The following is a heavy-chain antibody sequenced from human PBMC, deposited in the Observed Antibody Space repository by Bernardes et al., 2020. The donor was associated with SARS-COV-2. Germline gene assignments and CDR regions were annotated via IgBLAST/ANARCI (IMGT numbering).Heavy chain of an antibody. Sequence: SVKVSCKAFGFPFTASAVQWVRQARGQRLEWIGWIVVGSGNTNYAQKFQKKVTITRDMSTSTAYIELSSLRSEDTAIYYCATLATTVEKTWSYWGQGTLVTVSS. J-gene: IGHJ4*02. CDR3: ATLATTVEKTWSY. V-gene: IGHV1-58*01. CDR1: GFPFTASA. D-gene: IGHD4-17*01. CDR2: IVVGSGNT.